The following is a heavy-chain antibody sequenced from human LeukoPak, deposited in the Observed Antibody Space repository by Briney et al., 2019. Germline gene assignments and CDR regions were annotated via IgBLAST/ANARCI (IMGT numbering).Heavy chain of an antibody. V-gene: IGHV1-69*13. CDR3: ARDNPIRGAVAPDAFDI. CDR2: IIPIFGTA. D-gene: IGHD1-26*01. Sequence: SVTVSCKASGGTFSRYAISWVRQAPGQGLEWMGGIIPIFGTANYAQKFQGRVTITADESTSTAHMELSSLRSEDTAVYYCARDNPIRGAVAPDAFDIWGQGTMVTVSS. J-gene: IGHJ3*02. CDR1: GGTFSRYA.